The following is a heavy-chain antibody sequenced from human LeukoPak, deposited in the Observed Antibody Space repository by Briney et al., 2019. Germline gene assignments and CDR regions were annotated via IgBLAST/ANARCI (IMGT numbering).Heavy chain of an antibody. Sequence: SETLSLTCTVSGGSISSSNYYWGWIRQPPGKGLEWIGSIYYSGSTYYNPSLKSRVTISVDTSKNQFSLKLSSVTAADTAVYYCARLLYGGNSYYYYYMDVWGKGTTVTVSS. CDR1: GGSISSSNYY. V-gene: IGHV4-39*01. CDR3: ARLLYGGNSYYYYYMDV. D-gene: IGHD4-23*01. J-gene: IGHJ6*03. CDR2: IYYSGST.